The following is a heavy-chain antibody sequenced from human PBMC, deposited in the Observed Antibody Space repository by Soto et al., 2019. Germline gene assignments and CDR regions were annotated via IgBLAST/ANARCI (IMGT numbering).Heavy chain of an antibody. J-gene: IGHJ5*02. CDR2: SYYSGST. D-gene: IGHD2-8*01. V-gene: IGHV4-39*01. Sequence: SETLSLTCTVSGASISVHSYYWTWILQPPGTGLEVILSSYYSGSTYFNPSLKSRATISFDTSNNQSSLRLTSVTAADTAIYYCTRRSNGNDNYFDPWGPGALVTVSS. CDR1: GASISVHSYY. CDR3: TRRSNGNDNYFDP.